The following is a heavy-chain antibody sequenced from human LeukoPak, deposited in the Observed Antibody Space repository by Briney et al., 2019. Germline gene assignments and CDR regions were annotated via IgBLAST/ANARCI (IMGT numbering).Heavy chain of an antibody. CDR1: GFTFSSYS. D-gene: IGHD3-10*01. CDR3: AKDRGEMDTEGFDY. Sequence: PGGSLRLSCAASGFTFSSYSMNWVRQAPGKGLEWVSSISSSSSYIYYADSVKGRFTISRDNSKNTLYLQMNSLRAEDTAVYYCAKDRGEMDTEGFDYWGQGTLVTVSS. CDR2: ISSSSSYI. J-gene: IGHJ4*02. V-gene: IGHV3-21*01.